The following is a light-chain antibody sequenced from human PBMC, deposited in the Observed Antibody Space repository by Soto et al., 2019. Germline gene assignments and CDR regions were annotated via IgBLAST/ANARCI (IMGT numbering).Light chain of an antibody. CDR2: GAS. Sequence: EIVMTQSPATLSVSPGERAPLSCRASQSVSSNLAWYQQKPGQAPRLLIYGASSRATGIPARFSGSGSGTEFTLTISSLQSEDFAVYYCQQYNRWPLTFGGGTKVEIK. CDR1: QSVSSN. CDR3: QQYNRWPLT. J-gene: IGKJ4*01. V-gene: IGKV3-15*01.